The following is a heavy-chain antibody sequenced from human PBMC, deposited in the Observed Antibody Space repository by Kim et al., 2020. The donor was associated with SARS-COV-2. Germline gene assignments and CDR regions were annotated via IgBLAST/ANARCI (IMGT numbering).Heavy chain of an antibody. V-gene: IGHV1-18*01. J-gene: IGHJ4*02. D-gene: IGHD3-22*01. Sequence: ASVKVSCKASGYTFTSYGISWVRQAPGQGLEWMGWISAYNGNTNYAQKLQGRVTMTTDTSTSTAYMELRSLRSDDTAVYYCARKTYYYDSSGYYVIDCWGQGTLVTVSS. CDR1: GYTFTSYG. CDR2: ISAYNGNT. CDR3: ARKTYYYDSSGYYVIDC.